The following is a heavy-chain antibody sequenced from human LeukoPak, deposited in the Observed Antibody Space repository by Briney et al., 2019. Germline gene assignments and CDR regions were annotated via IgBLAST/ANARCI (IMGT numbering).Heavy chain of an antibody. D-gene: IGHD2-2*02. CDR1: GFTVSSNY. Sequence: GGSLRLSCAASGFTVSSNYMSWVRQAPGKGLEWVAFIRYDGSNKYYADSVKGRFIISRDNSKNTLYLQMNSLRAEDTAVYYCAKSLPAAIPFTLGYWGQGTLVTVSS. J-gene: IGHJ4*02. CDR2: IRYDGSNK. V-gene: IGHV3-30*02. CDR3: AKSLPAAIPFTLGY.